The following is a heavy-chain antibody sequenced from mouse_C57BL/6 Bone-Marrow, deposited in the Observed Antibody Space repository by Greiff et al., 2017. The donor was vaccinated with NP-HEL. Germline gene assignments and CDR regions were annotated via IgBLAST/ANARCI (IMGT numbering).Heavy chain of an antibody. CDR3: AREGYYGNYVVFAY. D-gene: IGHD2-1*01. CDR1: GYTFTSYG. CDR2: IYPRSGNT. V-gene: IGHV1-81*01. J-gene: IGHJ3*01. Sequence: VKVVESGAELARPGASVKLSCKASGYTFTSYGISWVKQRTGQGLEWIGEIYPRSGNTYYNEKFKGKATLTADKSSSTAYMELRSLTSEDSAVYFCAREGYYGNYVVFAYWGQGTLVTVSA.